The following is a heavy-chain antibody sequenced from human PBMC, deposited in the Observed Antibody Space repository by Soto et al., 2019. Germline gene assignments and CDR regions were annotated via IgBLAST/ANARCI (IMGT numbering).Heavy chain of an antibody. D-gene: IGHD6-19*01. CDR3: ARGQSGYSSGWSPNDH. CDR1: GYTFTSYE. V-gene: IGHV1-8*01. Sequence: QVQLVQSGAEVKKPGASVKVSCKASGYTFTSYEINWVRQATGQGLEWMGWMNPNSGDTGYAQKFQGRVTMTRDTSIGTAYMELTSLRSEDTAVYYCARGQSGYSSGWSPNDHWGQGTLVTVSS. J-gene: IGHJ4*02. CDR2: MNPNSGDT.